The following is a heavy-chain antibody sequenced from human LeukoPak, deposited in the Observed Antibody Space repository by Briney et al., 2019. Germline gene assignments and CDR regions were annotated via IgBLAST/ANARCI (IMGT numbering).Heavy chain of an antibody. CDR1: GFTFSNYH. D-gene: IGHD2-15*01. CDR3: ARDLVVVPASPYYFDY. Sequence: PGGSLRLSCAASGFTFSNYHMNWVRQAPGKGLEWVSYISRSASTIYYADSVKGRFTISRDNAQNSLYLQMNSLTAEDTAVYYCARDLVVVPASPYYFDYWGQGTLVTVPS. J-gene: IGHJ4*02. CDR2: ISRSASTI. V-gene: IGHV3-48*01.